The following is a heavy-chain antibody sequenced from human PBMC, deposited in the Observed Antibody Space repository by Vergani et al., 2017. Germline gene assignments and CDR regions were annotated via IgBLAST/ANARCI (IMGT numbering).Heavy chain of an antibody. CDR1: GYTFTSYG. D-gene: IGHD3-16*01. CDR3: AREAPLWGYFDY. CDR2: ISAYNGNT. J-gene: IGHJ4*02. V-gene: IGHV1-18*01. Sequence: QVQLVQSGAEVKKPGASVKVSCKASGYTFTSYGISWVRQAPGQGLEWMGWISAYNGNTNYAQKLQGRVTMTRDTSISTAYMELSRLRSDDTAVYYCAREAPLWGYFDYWGQGTLVTVSS.